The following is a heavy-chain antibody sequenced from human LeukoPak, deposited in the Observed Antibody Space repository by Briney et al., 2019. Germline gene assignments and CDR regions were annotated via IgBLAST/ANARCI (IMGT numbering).Heavy chain of an antibody. D-gene: IGHD2-21*01. CDR1: GFTLSKYW. CDR2: ISSDGTTT. J-gene: IGHJ4*02. Sequence: PGGSLSLSCAASGFTLSKYWMHWVRQAPGKGLAWVSRISSDGTTTAYADSVKGRFTISRDSAKNMLYLQMNSLRVEDTAMYYCASPGDNYAIVVLDYWGQGTLVTVSS. CDR3: ASPGDNYAIVVLDY. V-gene: IGHV3-74*01.